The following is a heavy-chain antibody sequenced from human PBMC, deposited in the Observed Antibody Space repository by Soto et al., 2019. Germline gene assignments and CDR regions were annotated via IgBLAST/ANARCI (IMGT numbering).Heavy chain of an antibody. J-gene: IGHJ4*02. D-gene: IGHD1-26*01. CDR1: GGSIRSNDW. Sequence: QVQLQESGPGLVKPSGTLSLTCAVSGGSIRSNDWWSWVRQPPGKGLEWIGEIFHSGSTYYNPSHNTRVTISVDKSKSQFALKVSSVTAADTAVYYCARVYSGSYSDSWGQGTLVTVSS. CDR2: IFHSGST. V-gene: IGHV4-4*02. CDR3: ARVYSGSYSDS.